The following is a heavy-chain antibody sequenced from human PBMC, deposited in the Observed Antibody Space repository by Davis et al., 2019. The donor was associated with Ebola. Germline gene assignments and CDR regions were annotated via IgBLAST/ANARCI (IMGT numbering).Heavy chain of an antibody. J-gene: IGHJ6*02. D-gene: IGHD1-7*01. V-gene: IGHV4-59*11. Sequence: GSLRLSCTVSGGSISSHYWSWIRQPPGKGLEWIGYIYYSGSANYNPSLKSRVTISVDTSKSQLSLKVTSVTAADTAVYYCARWGELELRGMDVWGQGTTVTVSS. CDR2: IYYSGSA. CDR3: ARWGELELRGMDV. CDR1: GGSISSHY.